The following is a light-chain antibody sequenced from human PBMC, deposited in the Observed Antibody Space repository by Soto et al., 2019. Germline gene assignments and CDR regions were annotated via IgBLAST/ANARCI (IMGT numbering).Light chain of an antibody. Sequence: TQSPLSLPVIPGEPSSISCRSSQILQYSNGYNYLDWYFQKPGKAPKRLIYAASSLQSGVPSRFSGSGSGTEFTLTISSLQPEDFATYYCLQHNSYPITFGQGTRLEIK. CDR1: QILQYSNGYNY. CDR2: AAS. CDR3: LQHNSYPIT. J-gene: IGKJ5*01. V-gene: IGKV1-17*01.